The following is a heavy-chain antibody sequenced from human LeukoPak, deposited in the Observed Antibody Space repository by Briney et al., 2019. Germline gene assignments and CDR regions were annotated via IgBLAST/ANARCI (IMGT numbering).Heavy chain of an antibody. V-gene: IGHV3-23*01. J-gene: IGHJ6*02. Sequence: PGGSLRLSCAASGFTFSSYAMSWVRQAPGKGLEWVSAISGSGGSTYYADSVKGRFTISRDNSKNTLYLQMNSLRAEDTAVYYCAKDSASTFAYYYYYGMDVWGQGTTVTVSS. D-gene: IGHD6-6*01. CDR2: ISGSGGST. CDR1: GFTFSSYA. CDR3: AKDSASTFAYYYYYGMDV.